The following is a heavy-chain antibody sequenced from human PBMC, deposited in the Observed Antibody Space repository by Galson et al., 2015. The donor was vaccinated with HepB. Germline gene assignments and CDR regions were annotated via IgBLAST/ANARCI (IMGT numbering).Heavy chain of an antibody. J-gene: IGHJ4*02. CDR3: ARDDYDDNAIMFDY. V-gene: IGHV3-33*05. D-gene: IGHD4-17*01. CDR2: ISYDGSDK. Sequence: SLRLSCAASGFTFDSFGMHWVRQAPGKGLEWVALISYDGSDKYYADSVKGRFTISRDNSNNTLYLQMNSLRPEDTAVYYCARDDYDDNAIMFDYWGQGIQVTVSS. CDR1: GFTFDSFG.